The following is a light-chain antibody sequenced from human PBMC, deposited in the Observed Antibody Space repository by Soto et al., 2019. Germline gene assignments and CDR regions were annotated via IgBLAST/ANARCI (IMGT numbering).Light chain of an antibody. J-gene: IGKJ1*01. CDR3: QQYNNWPWT. Sequence: EIVLTHSPATLSLSPGERATLSCRASRTVGNFLAWYQQKPGQAPRLLIYDASSRATGIPARFSGSGSGAEFTLTISSLQSEDFAIYYCQQYNNWPWTFGQGTKVDIK. V-gene: IGKV3D-15*01. CDR2: DAS. CDR1: RTVGNF.